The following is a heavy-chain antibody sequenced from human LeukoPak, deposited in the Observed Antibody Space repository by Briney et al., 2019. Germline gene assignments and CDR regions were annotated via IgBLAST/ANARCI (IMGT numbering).Heavy chain of an antibody. J-gene: IGHJ4*02. CDR3: ARGHGYYYGSGTQD. V-gene: IGHV4-39*07. CDR2: IYYSGST. CDR1: GVSISSSSYY. Sequence: SETLSLTCTVSGVSISSSSYYWGWIRQPPGKGLEWIGSIYYSGSTYYNPSLKSRVTISVDTSKNQFSLKLSSVTAADTAVYYCARGHGYYYGSGTQDWGQGTLVTVSS. D-gene: IGHD3-10*01.